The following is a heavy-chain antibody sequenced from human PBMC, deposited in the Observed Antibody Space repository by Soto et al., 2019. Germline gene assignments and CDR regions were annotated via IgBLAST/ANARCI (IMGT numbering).Heavy chain of an antibody. Sequence: PSETLSLTCTVSGGSINNHYWSWIRQPPGKGLEWIGYIYYSGSTNYNPSLKSRVTISVDTSKNQFSLKLSSVTAADTAVYYCARDGPNYYGSAGYYYYYMDVWGKGTTVTVSS. CDR2: IYYSGST. J-gene: IGHJ6*03. V-gene: IGHV4-59*11. CDR3: ARDGPNYYGSAGYYYYYMDV. D-gene: IGHD3-10*01. CDR1: GGSINNHY.